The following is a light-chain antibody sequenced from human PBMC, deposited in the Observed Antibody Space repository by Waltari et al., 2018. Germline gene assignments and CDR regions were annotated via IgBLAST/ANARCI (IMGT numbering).Light chain of an antibody. CDR2: KAN. Sequence: QTVVTQEPSLSVSPGGTVTLTCALSSGSLSTTSYATWYQQTPGQAPRTLVYKANSGSSGVPDRFSGTILGNTASLTITEAQADDESDYYCALYMGSGIWVFGGGTRLTVL. CDR1: SGSLSTTSY. V-gene: IGLV8-61*01. CDR3: ALYMGSGIWV. J-gene: IGLJ3*02.